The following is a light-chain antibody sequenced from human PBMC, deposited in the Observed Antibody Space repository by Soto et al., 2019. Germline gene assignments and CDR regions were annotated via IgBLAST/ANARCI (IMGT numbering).Light chain of an antibody. J-gene: IGLJ2*01. CDR1: TSSIGSNY. CDR2: SND. Sequence: QPVLTQPPSASGTPGQRVTISCSGSTSSIGSNYVFWYQQLPGAAPNLLIYSNDQRPSGVPDRFSGSKSDTSASLAISGLRSEDEADYYCSTWDDSLSGVVFGGGTKVTVL. V-gene: IGLV1-47*02. CDR3: STWDDSLSGVV.